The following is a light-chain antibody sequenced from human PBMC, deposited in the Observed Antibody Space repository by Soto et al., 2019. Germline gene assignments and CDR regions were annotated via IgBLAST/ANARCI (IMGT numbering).Light chain of an antibody. Sequence: ELVMTQSPDTLSVSPGETATLSCRASQSVGSNLAWYQQKPGQAPRLLISDASTRAAGLPARFSGSGSGTEFTLTISSLQSEDFAVYYCQQSNNWPKTFGQGTKV. V-gene: IGKV3-15*01. CDR3: QQSNNWPKT. CDR1: QSVGSN. J-gene: IGKJ1*01. CDR2: DAS.